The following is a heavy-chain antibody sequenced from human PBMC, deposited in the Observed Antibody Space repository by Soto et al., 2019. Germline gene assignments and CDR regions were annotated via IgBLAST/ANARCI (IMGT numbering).Heavy chain of an antibody. V-gene: IGHV3-49*05. D-gene: IGHD3-22*01. CDR3: HTNPRNPRGFPFKC. CDR2: IRSERYGGTA. Sequence: EMQLVESGGGLLKPGRSQRLSCTGSGFTFGDYAVSWFRQTPGKGLECVGFIRSERYGGTAEYAASVKDRFTISRDDSKSGAYLQKNSPKSEDHGVYYCHTNPRNPRGFPFKCRGQGTLVTVST. J-gene: IGHJ4*02. CDR1: GFTFGDYA.